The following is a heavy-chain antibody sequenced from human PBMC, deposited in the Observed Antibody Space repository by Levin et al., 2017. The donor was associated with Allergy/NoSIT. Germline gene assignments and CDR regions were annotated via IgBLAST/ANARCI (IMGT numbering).Heavy chain of an antibody. CDR3: ARDQRVISGAIPAYHYFNMDV. D-gene: IGHD2-2*02. V-gene: IGHV4-39*07. Sequence: SETLSLTCTVSGGSISRSSYYWGWIRQSPGKGLEWIGRISQSGSTSYNPSLKSRVTISLDMSKNQFSLKLSSVTAADTAVYYCARDQRVISGAIPAYHYFNMDVWGQGTAVTVSS. J-gene: IGHJ6*02. CDR2: ISQSGST. CDR1: GGSISRSSYY.